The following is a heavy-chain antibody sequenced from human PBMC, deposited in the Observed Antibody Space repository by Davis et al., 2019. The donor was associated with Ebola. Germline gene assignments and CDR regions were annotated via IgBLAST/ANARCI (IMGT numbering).Heavy chain of an antibody. V-gene: IGHV4-34*01. CDR1: GGSFSGYY. J-gene: IGHJ6*02. CDR3: ARDGSGIYGMDV. CDR2: INHSGST. Sequence: PSETLSLTCAVYGGSFSGYYWSWIRQPPGKGLEWIGEINHSGSTNYNPSLKSRVTISVDTSKNQFSLKLSSVTAADTAVYYCARDGSGIYGMDVWGQGTTVTVSS. D-gene: IGHD3-10*01.